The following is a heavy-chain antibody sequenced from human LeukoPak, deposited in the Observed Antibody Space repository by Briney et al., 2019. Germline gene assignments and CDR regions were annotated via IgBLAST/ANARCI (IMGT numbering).Heavy chain of an antibody. J-gene: IGHJ6*03. CDR3: ARELDTGYCSSTSRYRVNYMDV. CDR2: IYTSGST. Sequence: PSQTLSLTCTVSGGSISSGSYYWSWIRQPAGKGLEWIGRIYTSGSTNYNPSLKSRVTISVDTSKNQFSLKLSSVTAADTAVYYCARELDTGYCSSTSRYRVNYMDVWGKGTTVTVSS. D-gene: IGHD2-2*02. V-gene: IGHV4-61*02. CDR1: GGSISSGSYY.